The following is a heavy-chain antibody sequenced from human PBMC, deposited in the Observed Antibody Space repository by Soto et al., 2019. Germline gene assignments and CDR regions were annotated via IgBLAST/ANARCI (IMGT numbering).Heavy chain of an antibody. D-gene: IGHD5-12*01. CDR1: GYPISSGYY. V-gene: IGHV4-38-2*01. CDR2: IHHSGST. CDR3: ARSSGYVPGGY. Sequence: WETLSLTCAVSGYPISSGYYWGWIRQPPGKGLEWIGIIHHSGSTYYNPSLRSRITISVDTSKNQFSLKMPSVTAADTAVYYCARSSGYVPGGYWGQGILVTVSS. J-gene: IGHJ4*02.